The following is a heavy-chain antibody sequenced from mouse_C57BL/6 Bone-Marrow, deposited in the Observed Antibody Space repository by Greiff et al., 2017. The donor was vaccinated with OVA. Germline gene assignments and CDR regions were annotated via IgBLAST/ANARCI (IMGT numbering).Heavy chain of an antibody. D-gene: IGHD2-14*01. Sequence: EVKLVESEGGLVQPGSSMKLSCTASGFTFSDYYMAWVRQVPEQGLEWVANINYDGSSTYYLDSLKGSFIISRDNAKNILYLQMSSLKSEDTAADYCARVPSTTGYFDYWGQGTTLTVSS. CDR2: INYDGSST. CDR3: ARVPSTTGYFDY. CDR1: GFTFSDYY. V-gene: IGHV5-16*01. J-gene: IGHJ2*01.